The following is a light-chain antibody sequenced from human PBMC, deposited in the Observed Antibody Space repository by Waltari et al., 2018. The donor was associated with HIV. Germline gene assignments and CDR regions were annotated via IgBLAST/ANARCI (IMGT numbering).Light chain of an antibody. J-gene: IGKJ2*01. CDR2: LAS. CDR1: QNLVFSSNNTNY. CDR3: QQYHSIPFT. V-gene: IGKV4-1*01. Sequence: DIVMTQSPDSLGVSLGERATIKCKSSQNLVFSSNNTNYLAWYQQTPGQPPKLLIYLASTRESGVPERFSGSASGTNFTLAISSFQTEDVAVYYCQQYHSIPFTFGQGTKL.